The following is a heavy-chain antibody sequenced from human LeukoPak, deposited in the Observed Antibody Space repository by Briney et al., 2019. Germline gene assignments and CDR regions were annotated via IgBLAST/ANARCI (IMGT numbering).Heavy chain of an antibody. D-gene: IGHD3-3*01. CDR1: GGSISSGGYY. CDR2: IYYSGST. V-gene: IGHV4-31*03. CDR3: ASREWPGRDAFDI. J-gene: IGHJ3*02. Sequence: SETLSLTCTVSGGSISSGGYYWSWIRQHPGKGLEWIGYIYYSGSTYYNPSLKSRVTISVDTSKNQFSLKLSSVTAADTAVYYCASREWPGRDAFDIWGQGTMVTVSS.